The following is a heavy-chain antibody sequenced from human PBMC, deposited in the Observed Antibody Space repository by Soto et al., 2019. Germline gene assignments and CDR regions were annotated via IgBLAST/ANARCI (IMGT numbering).Heavy chain of an antibody. CDR3: ARVPRFGELPRNWFDP. Sequence: PSETLSPTCAVYGGSFRGYYWSRVRPPPGKGLEWIGKINHSGSTNYTPSLKSRVTISVDTSKNQFSLKLSSVTAADTAVYYCARVPRFGELPRNWFDPWGQGTLVTVSS. CDR2: INHSGST. CDR1: GGSFRGYY. D-gene: IGHD3-10*01. V-gene: IGHV4-34*01. J-gene: IGHJ5*02.